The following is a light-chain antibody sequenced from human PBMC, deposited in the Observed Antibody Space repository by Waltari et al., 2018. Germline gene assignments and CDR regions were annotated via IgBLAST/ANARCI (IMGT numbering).Light chain of an antibody. CDR1: QSVLYSSNNKNY. CDR2: WAS. CDR3: QQYYSTPIT. V-gene: IGKV4-1*01. J-gene: IGKJ5*01. Sequence: DIVMTQSPDSLAVSLGERATINCKSSQSVLYSSNNKNYLAWYHQKPGHPPKLLIYWASTRESGVPDRFSGGGSGTDFTLTISSLQAEDVAVYYCQQYYSTPITFGQGTRLEIK.